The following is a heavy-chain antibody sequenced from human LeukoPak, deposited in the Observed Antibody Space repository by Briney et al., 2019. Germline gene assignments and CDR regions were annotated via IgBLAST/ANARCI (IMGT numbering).Heavy chain of an antibody. CDR3: ARDGRSPTVTTPGRAAFDI. CDR2: ISYDGSNK. Sequence: GGSLRLSCAASGFTFSSYAMHWVRQAPGKGLEWVAVISYDGSNKYYADSVKGRFTISRDNSKNTLYLQMNSLRAEDTAVYYCARDGRSPTVTTPGRAAFDIWGQGTMVTVSS. D-gene: IGHD4-17*01. V-gene: IGHV3-30-3*01. J-gene: IGHJ3*02. CDR1: GFTFSSYA.